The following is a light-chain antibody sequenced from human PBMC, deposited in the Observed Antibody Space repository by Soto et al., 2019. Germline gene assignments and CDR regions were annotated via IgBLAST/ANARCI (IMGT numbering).Light chain of an antibody. CDR1: QSVSSN. Sequence: EIVMTQSPATLSVSPGERATLSCMASQSVSSNLAWYQQKPGQAPRLLIYGASTRATGIPARFSGSGSGTEFTLTISSLQSEDFAVYYCQQYNNWPEWTFGQGTKVEIK. V-gene: IGKV3-15*01. J-gene: IGKJ1*01. CDR3: QQYNNWPEWT. CDR2: GAS.